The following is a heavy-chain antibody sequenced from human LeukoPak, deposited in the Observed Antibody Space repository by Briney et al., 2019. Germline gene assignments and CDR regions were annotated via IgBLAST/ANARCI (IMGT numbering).Heavy chain of an antibody. CDR1: GYTFTNYG. CDR3: ARRGGDYGDY. V-gene: IGHV1-18*01. Sequence: ASVKVSCKASGYTFTNYGISWVRQAPGQGLEWMGWISAYNGHTNYAQKVQARVSMTTDTSTSTAYMDLKNLRSDDTAVYYCARRGGDYGDYWGQGTLVTVSS. J-gene: IGHJ4*02. D-gene: IGHD3-16*01. CDR2: ISAYNGHT.